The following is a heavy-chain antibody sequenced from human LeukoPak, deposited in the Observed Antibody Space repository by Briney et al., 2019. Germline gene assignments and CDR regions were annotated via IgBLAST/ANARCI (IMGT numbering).Heavy chain of an antibody. Sequence: PGGSLRLSCAASGFTFGDYAMHWVRQAPGKGLEWVSLISGDGGSTNYVDSVKGRFTISRDNSKNSLYLQMNSLRAEDTALYYCVKDTMVDTVVVGAFDIWGQGTMVTVSS. CDR3: VKDTMVDTVVVGAFDI. J-gene: IGHJ3*02. CDR1: GFTFGDYA. V-gene: IGHV3-43*02. CDR2: ISGDGGST. D-gene: IGHD5-18*01.